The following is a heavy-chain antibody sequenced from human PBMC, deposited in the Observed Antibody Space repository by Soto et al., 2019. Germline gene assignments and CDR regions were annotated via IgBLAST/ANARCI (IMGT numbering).Heavy chain of an antibody. CDR3: AISPRAAAGGHMDV. V-gene: IGHV3-23*01. CDR1: GFTFSSYA. D-gene: IGHD6-13*01. CDR2: ISGCGGST. J-gene: IGHJ6*02. Sequence: GGSLRLSCAASGFTFSSYALSWVRQGQGKGLELVSVISGCGGSTSYSDSVKGRFTISRDNSKNTLFLQMHSLRAEAAAVYYFAISPRAAAGGHMDVWGQGTTVTVSS.